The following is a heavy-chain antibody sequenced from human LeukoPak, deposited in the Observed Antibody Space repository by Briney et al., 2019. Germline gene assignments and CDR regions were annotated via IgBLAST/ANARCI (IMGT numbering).Heavy chain of an antibody. CDR1: GGSISSGSYN. CDR2: IYYTGST. J-gene: IGHJ4*02. V-gene: IGHV4-39*01. CDR3: ARGRRCTNGVCSPFDY. Sequence: SETLSLTCTVSGGSISSGSYNWGWIRQPPGKGLEWIGSIYYTGSTYYNPSLKSRVSISVDTSKNQFSLKLSSVTAADTAVYYCARGRRCTNGVCSPFDYWGQGTLVTVSS. D-gene: IGHD2-8*01.